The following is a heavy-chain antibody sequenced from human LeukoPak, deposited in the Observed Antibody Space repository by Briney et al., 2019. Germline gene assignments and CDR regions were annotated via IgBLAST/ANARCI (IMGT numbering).Heavy chain of an antibody. CDR1: GYTFTSYY. J-gene: IGHJ4*02. D-gene: IGHD1-7*01. CDR2: INPTGGST. CDR3: ARDQLELLLY. Sequence: ASVKVSCKASGYTFTSYYMHWVRQAPGQGLEWMGLINPTGGSTGYAQKFQGRVTMTRDTSISTAYMELSRLRSDDTAVYYCARDQLELLLYWGQGTLVTVSS. V-gene: IGHV1-2*06.